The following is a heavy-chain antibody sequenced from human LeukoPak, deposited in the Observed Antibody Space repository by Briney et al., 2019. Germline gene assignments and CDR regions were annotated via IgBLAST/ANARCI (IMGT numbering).Heavy chain of an antibody. CDR3: ARDGEPHYYDSSGKHIDY. CDR1: GYTFTSYY. CDR2: INPSGGST. J-gene: IGHJ4*02. D-gene: IGHD3-22*01. Sequence: ASVTVSFKASGYTFTSYYMHWVRQAPGQGLEWMGIINPSGGSTSYAQKFQGRVTMTRDTSTSTVYMELSSLRSEDTAVYYCARDGEPHYYDSSGKHIDYWGQGTLVTVSS. V-gene: IGHV1-46*01.